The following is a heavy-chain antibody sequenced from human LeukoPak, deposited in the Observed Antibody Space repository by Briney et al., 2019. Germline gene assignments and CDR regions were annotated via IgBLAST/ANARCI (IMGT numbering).Heavy chain of an antibody. J-gene: IGHJ4*02. CDR3: AKGKMIAVAGLFDY. CDR1: GFTFDDYA. D-gene: IGHD6-19*01. CDR2: ISWNGGTI. Sequence: QPGRSLRLSCAASGFTFDDYAMHWVRQAPGKGLEWVSGISWNGGTIGYADSVKGRFTITRDNANNSLYLQMNSLRAEDTASYYCAKGKMIAVAGLFDYWGQGTLVTVSS. V-gene: IGHV3-9*01.